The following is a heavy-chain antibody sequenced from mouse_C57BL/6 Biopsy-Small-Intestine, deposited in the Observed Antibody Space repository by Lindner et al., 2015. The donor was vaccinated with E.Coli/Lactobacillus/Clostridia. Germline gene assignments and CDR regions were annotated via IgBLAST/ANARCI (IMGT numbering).Heavy chain of an antibody. CDR2: ISDGGSYT. CDR1: GFTFSSYA. J-gene: IGHJ2*01. V-gene: IGHV5-4*01. D-gene: IGHD1-1*01. CDR3: ARDYYGSRYYFDY. Sequence: EVQLQEVWGGLVKPGGSLKLSCAASGFTFSSYAMSWVRQTPEKRLEWVATISDGGSYTYYPDNVKGRFTISRDNAKNNLYLQMSHLKSEDTAMYYCARDYYGSRYYFDYWGQGTTLTVSS.